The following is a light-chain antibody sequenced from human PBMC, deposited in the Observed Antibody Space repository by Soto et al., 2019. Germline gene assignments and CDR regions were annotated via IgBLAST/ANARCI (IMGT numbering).Light chain of an antibody. V-gene: IGLV2-14*01. CDR2: EVT. CDR3: SSYTSSTLIV. CDR1: SSDVGGYNY. Sequence: QSALTQPASVSGSPGQSITISCTGTSSDVGGYNYVSWYQQHPGKAPKLIISEVTDRPSGVSNRFSGSKSGNTASLTISGLQAEDEADFYCSSYTSSTLIVFGTGTKVTVL. J-gene: IGLJ1*01.